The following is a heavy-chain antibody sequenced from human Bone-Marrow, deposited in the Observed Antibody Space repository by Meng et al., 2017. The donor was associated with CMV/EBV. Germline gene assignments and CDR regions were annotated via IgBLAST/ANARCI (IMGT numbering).Heavy chain of an antibody. CDR1: GFTVSSNY. Sequence: GESLKISCAASGFTVSSNYMSWVRQAPGKGLEWVSVIYSGGSTYYADSVKGRFTISRDNAKNSLYLQMNSLRAEDTAVYYCAKDSGYCTSTRCPYYNGLDVWGQGTTVTVSS. CDR3: AKDSGYCTSTRCPYYNGLDV. D-gene: IGHD2-2*01. V-gene: IGHV3-53*01. CDR2: IYSGGST. J-gene: IGHJ6*02.